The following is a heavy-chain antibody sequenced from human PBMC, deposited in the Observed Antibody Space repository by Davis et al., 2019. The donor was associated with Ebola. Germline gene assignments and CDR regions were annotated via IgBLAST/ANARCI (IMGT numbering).Heavy chain of an antibody. CDR3: IVATIPHYFDY. CDR2: ISSSSSYI. D-gene: IGHD5-12*01. V-gene: IGHV3-21*01. Sequence: GESLKISCAASGFTFSSYSMNWVRQAPGKGLEWVSSISSSSSYIYYADSVKGRFTISRDNAKNSLYLQMNSLRAEDTAVYYCIVATIPHYFDYWGQGTLVTVSS. CDR1: GFTFSSYS. J-gene: IGHJ4*02.